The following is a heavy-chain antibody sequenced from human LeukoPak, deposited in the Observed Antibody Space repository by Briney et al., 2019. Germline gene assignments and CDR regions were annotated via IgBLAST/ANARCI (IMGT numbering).Heavy chain of an antibody. CDR1: GGSISSNNYY. J-gene: IGHJ4*02. Sequence: SETLSLTCTVSGGSISSNNYYWGWIRQSPGKGLVWIGSFSYSGTTYSNPSLKSRVTISADTSKKQFYLKLSSVTAADTAVYFCARHVVGYSYDQPYHFDYWGQGTLVTVSS. D-gene: IGHD5-18*01. V-gene: IGHV4-39*01. CDR3: ARHVVGYSYDQPYHFDY. CDR2: FSYSGTT.